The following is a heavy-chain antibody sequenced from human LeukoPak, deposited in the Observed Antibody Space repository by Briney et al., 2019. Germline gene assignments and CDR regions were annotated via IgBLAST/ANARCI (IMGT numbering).Heavy chain of an antibody. CDR1: GFIFSDYY. J-gene: IGHJ4*02. CDR2: ISKSGNTI. CDR3: ARDPPIGYGSGGSCYSND. V-gene: IGHV3-11*01. D-gene: IGHD2-15*01. Sequence: GGSLRLSCAASGFIFSDYYMSWIRQAPGKGLEWVSYISKSGNTIYYADSVKGRFTISRDNAKNSLFLQMNSLRAEDTAVYYWARDPPIGYGSGGSCYSNDWGQGTLVTVSS.